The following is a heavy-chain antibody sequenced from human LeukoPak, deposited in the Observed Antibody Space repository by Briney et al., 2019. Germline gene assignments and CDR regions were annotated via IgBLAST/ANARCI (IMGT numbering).Heavy chain of an antibody. J-gene: IGHJ6*03. Sequence: SSETLSLTCAVYGGSFSGYYWSWIRQPPGKGLEWIGEINHSGSTNYNPSLKSRVTISVDTSKNQFSLKLSSVTAADTAVYYCARRGFVGYYYYYYMDVWGKGTMVTISS. CDR2: INHSGST. CDR3: ARRGFVGYYYYYYMDV. V-gene: IGHV4-34*01. D-gene: IGHD3-10*01. CDR1: GGSFSGYY.